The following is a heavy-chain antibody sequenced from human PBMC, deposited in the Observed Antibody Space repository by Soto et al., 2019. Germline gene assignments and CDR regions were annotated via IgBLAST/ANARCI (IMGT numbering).Heavy chain of an antibody. Sequence: PGGSLSLSCAASGFTFSSYGMHWVRQAPGKGLEWVAVIWYDGSNKYYEDSVKGRFTISRDNSKNTLSLQMNSLRAEDTAMYYCAREPKDGYCDYWGQGTLVTVSS. J-gene: IGHJ4*02. CDR1: GFTFSSYG. CDR2: IWYDGSNK. V-gene: IGHV3-33*01. D-gene: IGHD2-15*01. CDR3: AREPKDGYCDY.